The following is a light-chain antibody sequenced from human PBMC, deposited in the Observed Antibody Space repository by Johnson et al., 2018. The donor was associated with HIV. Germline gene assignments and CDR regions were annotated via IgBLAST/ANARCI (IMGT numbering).Light chain of an antibody. Sequence: QSVLTQPPSVSAAPGQKVTISCSGSSSNIGNNYVSWYQQLPGTAPKLLIYENNMRPSGTPDRFSGSKSGTSATLDITGLQTGDEADYYCGTWDSGLSAGGVFGTGTKVTVL. V-gene: IGLV1-51*02. CDR1: SSNIGNNY. J-gene: IGLJ1*01. CDR3: GTWDSGLSAGGV. CDR2: ENN.